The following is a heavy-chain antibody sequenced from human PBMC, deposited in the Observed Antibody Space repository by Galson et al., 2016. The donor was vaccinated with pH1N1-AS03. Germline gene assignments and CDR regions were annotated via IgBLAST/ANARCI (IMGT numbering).Heavy chain of an antibody. CDR1: EFSFSRFA. J-gene: IGHJ5*02. Sequence: SLRLSCAASEFSFSRFAMAWVRQAPGKGLEWVSSIIGSGENTWYAESAKGRFTISRDNSKNTLYLQLNSLRAEDTALYYCAKGSGYCSGATRYRFYRWGQGTPVTV. CDR3: AKGSGYCSGATRYRFYR. V-gene: IGHV3-23*01. D-gene: IGHD2-15*01. CDR2: IIGSGENT.